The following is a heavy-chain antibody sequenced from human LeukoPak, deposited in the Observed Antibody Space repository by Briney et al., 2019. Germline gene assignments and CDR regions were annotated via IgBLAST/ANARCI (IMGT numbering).Heavy chain of an antibody. CDR3: AKDGSSNWYGWFDP. CDR1: GFTFSKYA. Sequence: GGSLRLSCAASGFTFSKYAFHWVRQAPGKGLEWVAIIAYDGSHKYYADSVKGRFTISRDKSKNTLYLQMNSLRAEDTAIYYCAKDGSSNWYGWFDPWGQGTLVTVSS. J-gene: IGHJ5*02. CDR2: IAYDGSHK. D-gene: IGHD6-13*01. V-gene: IGHV3-30-3*01.